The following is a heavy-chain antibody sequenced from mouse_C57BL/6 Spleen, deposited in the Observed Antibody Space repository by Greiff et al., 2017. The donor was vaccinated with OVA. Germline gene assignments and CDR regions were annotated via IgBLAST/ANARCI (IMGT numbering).Heavy chain of an antibody. CDR3: ARDLYDYDAWFAY. CDR1: GYTFTDYY. D-gene: IGHD2-4*01. J-gene: IGHJ3*01. CDR2: INPNNGGT. V-gene: IGHV1-26*01. Sequence: EVQLQQSGPELVKPGASVKISCKASGYTFTDYYMNWVKQSHGKSLEWIGDINPNNGGTSYNQKFKGKATLTVDKSSSTAYMELRSLTSEDSAVYYCARDLYDYDAWFAYWGQGTLVTVSA.